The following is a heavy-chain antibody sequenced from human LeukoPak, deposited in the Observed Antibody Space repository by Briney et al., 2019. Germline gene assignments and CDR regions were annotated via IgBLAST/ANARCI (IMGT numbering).Heavy chain of an antibody. J-gene: IGHJ3*02. CDR2: TYTSGST. V-gene: IGHV4-61*02. Sequence: PSQTLSLTCTVSGGSISSGTYYWSWIRQPAGKGLEWIGRTYTSGSTNYNPSLKSRVTMSVDTSKNQFSLKLSSVTAADTAVYYCARDRSSSWPWGGAFDIWGQGTMVTVSS. D-gene: IGHD6-13*01. CDR1: GGSISSGTYY. CDR3: ARDRSSSWPWGGAFDI.